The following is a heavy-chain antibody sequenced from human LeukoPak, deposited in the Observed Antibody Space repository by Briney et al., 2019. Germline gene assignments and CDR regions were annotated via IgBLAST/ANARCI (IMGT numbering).Heavy chain of an antibody. CDR1: GFTFDYYW. V-gene: IGHV3-74*01. CDR3: VVWGEDRSGHRFDF. D-gene: IGHD3-22*01. Sequence: GGSLRLSCAASGFTFDYYWMHWVRQAPGKGLMWVSRINTDGSNTHYADSVKGRSTISRDNAKNTLYLQMNGLRVEDTAVYYCVVWGEDRSGHRFDFWGQGTLVTVSS. J-gene: IGHJ4*02. CDR2: INTDGSNT.